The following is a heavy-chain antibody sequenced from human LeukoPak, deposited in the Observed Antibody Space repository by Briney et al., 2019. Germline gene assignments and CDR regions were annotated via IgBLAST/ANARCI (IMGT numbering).Heavy chain of an antibody. Sequence: PSETLSLTCTVSGGSISSGSYYWSWIRQPPGMGLEWIGYIYYSGSTNYNPSLKSRVTISVDTSKNQFSLKLSSVTAADTAVYYCARADSAVAGTFYYYYYYMDVWGKGTTVTVSS. J-gene: IGHJ6*03. CDR1: GGSISSGSYY. CDR2: IYYSGST. V-gene: IGHV4-61*01. CDR3: ARADSAVAGTFYYYYYYMDV. D-gene: IGHD6-19*01.